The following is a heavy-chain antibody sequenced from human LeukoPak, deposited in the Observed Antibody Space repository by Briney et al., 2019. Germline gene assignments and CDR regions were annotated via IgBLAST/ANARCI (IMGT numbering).Heavy chain of an antibody. J-gene: IGHJ5*02. CDR1: GGSIRSSYYY. D-gene: IGHD3-3*01. Sequence: SETQSLTCTVSGGSIRSSYYYWGWIRQPPGKGLEWIGSIYDSGSTYYNPSLKSRVTISVDTSKNQFSLKLNSVTAADTAVYYCARVFGVVIMIGFDPWGQGTLVTVSS. CDR2: IYDSGST. CDR3: ARVFGVVIMIGFDP. V-gene: IGHV4-39*01.